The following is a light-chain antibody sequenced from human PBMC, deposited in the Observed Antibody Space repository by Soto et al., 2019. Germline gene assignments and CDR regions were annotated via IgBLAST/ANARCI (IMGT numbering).Light chain of an antibody. CDR3: HQCAHSHLT. CDR1: QNVTKDY. J-gene: IGKJ1*01. Sequence: EIVLTQSPDTLSLSPGERATISCRASQNVTKDYLAWYQQKPGQAPRLLIADAFNRATGVPDRFSGSGSGTDFTLTISRLEPEDFAVYYCHQCAHSHLTFGQGTKVEIK. V-gene: IGKV3-20*01. CDR2: DAF.